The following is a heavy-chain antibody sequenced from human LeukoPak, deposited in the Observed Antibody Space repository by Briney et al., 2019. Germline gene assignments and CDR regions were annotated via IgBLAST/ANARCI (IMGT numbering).Heavy chain of an antibody. CDR3: ARGRIPMDCSSTSCYFIDYGMDV. D-gene: IGHD2-2*01. CDR1: GYTFTSYD. Sequence: ASVKVSCKASGYTFTSYDINWVRQATGQGLEWMGWMNPNSGNTGYAQKFQGRVTMTRNTSISTAYMELSSLRSEDTAVYYCARGRIPMDCSSTSCYFIDYGMDVWGRGTTVTVSS. J-gene: IGHJ6*02. V-gene: IGHV1-8*01. CDR2: MNPNSGNT.